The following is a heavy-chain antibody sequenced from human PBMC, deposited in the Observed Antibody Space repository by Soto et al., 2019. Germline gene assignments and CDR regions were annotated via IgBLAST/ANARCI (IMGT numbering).Heavy chain of an antibody. J-gene: IGHJ6*02. CDR1: GFTFTTYA. D-gene: IGHD6-6*01. V-gene: IGHV3-66*01. CDR3: ARERSIAARPGQTHYYYYGMDV. CDR2: IYSGGST. Sequence: EVQLLESGGGLVQPGGSLRLSCAASGFTFTTYAMCWVRQAPGKGLEWVSVIYSGGSTYYADSVKGRFTISRDNSKNTLYLQMNSLRAEDTAVYYCARERSIAARPGQTHYYYYGMDVWGQGTTVTVS.